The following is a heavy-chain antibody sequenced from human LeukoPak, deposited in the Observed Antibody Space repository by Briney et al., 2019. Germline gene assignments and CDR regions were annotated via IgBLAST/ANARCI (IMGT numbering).Heavy chain of an antibody. CDR2: ISDYNGNS. J-gene: IGHJ5*02. CDR3: ARDLYRDSLPVSWFDP. Sequence: ASVKVSCKASGYTFTSYGISWVRQAPGQGLEWMGWISDYNGNSNYAQKLQGRVTMTTDTSTSTAYMELRSLRSDDTAVYYCARDLYRDSLPVSWFDPWGQGTLVTVSS. V-gene: IGHV1-18*01. CDR1: GYTFTSYG. D-gene: IGHD4-11*01.